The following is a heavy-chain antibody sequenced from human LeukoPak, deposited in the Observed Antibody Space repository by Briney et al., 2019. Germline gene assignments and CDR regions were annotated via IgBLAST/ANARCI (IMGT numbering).Heavy chain of an antibody. V-gene: IGHV1-18*04. Sequence: GASVKVSCKASGYTFTSYGISWVRQAPGQGLEWMGWISAYNGNTNYAQKLQGRVTMTTDTSTSTAYMELRSLRSDATAVYYCARAPRWKSLADRAEYFQHWGQGTLVTVSS. CDR3: ARAPRWKSLADRAEYFQH. CDR2: ISAYNGNT. D-gene: IGHD1-1*01. J-gene: IGHJ1*01. CDR1: GYTFTSYG.